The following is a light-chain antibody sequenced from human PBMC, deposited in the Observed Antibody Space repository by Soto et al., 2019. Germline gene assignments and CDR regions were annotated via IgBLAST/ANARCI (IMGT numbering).Light chain of an antibody. CDR2: DVS. Sequence: QSALTQPASVSGSPGQSINISCTGTSSDVGGYNYVSWYQQHPGKAPKLMIYDVSNRPSGVSNRFSGSKSGNTASLTISGLQAEDEADYYCSSYTSSSTRVVFGGGTKRTVL. CDR1: SSDVGGYNY. V-gene: IGLV2-14*01. CDR3: SSYTSSSTRVV. J-gene: IGLJ2*01.